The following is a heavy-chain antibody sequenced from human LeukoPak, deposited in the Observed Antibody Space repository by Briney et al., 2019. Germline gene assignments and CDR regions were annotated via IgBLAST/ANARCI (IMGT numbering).Heavy chain of an antibody. Sequence: GASVKVSCKASGYTFTSYAMHWVRQAPGQRLEWMGWSNAGNGNTKYSQEFQGRVTITRDTSASTAYMELSSLRSEDMAVYYCAGLGGTTVIKISPYYFDYWGQGTLVTVSS. CDR2: SNAGNGNT. V-gene: IGHV1-3*02. J-gene: IGHJ4*02. CDR3: AGLGGTTVIKISPYYFDY. D-gene: IGHD4-17*01. CDR1: GYTFTSYA.